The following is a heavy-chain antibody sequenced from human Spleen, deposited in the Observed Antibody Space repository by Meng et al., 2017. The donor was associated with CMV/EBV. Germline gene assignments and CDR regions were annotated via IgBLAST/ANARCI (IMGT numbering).Heavy chain of an antibody. D-gene: IGHD2-21*02. CDR3: ARGLPIDY. CDR2: IYSCCST. V-gene: IGHV3-53*01. Sequence: SLSLSWAASGFRISANYMSCVLQAPGKGLECVSVIYSCCSTYYADSVKCRFTISRDNSKNTLYLQMNSLRAEDTAVYYCARGLPIDYWGQGTLVTVSS. J-gene: IGHJ4*02. CDR1: GFRISANY.